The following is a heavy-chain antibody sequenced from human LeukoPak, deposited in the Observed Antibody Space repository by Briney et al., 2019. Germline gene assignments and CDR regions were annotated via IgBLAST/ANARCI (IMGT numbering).Heavy chain of an antibody. CDR2: IKQDGSEK. J-gene: IGHJ4*02. CDR3: AGGSGWLIEVY. D-gene: IGHD6-19*01. CDR1: GFTFSSYG. V-gene: IGHV3-7*01. Sequence: PGGSLRLSCAASGFTFSSYGMHWVRQAPGKGLEWVANIKQDGSEKEHVDSVKGRFTISRDNAKNSLYLQLNSLRVEDTAVYYCAGGSGWLIEVYWGQGTLVTVSS.